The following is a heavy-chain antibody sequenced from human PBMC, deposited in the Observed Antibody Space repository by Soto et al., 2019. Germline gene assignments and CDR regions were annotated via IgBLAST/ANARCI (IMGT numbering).Heavy chain of an antibody. J-gene: IGHJ4*02. CDR2: ISSSSSYI. D-gene: IGHD3-22*01. CDR1: GFTFSSFA. Sequence: PGGSLRLSCAASGFTFSSFAMSWVRQAPGKGLDWVSSISSSSSYIYYADSVKGRFTISRDNAKNSLYLQMNSLRAEDTAVYYCAREPKLYDSSGYPIDYWGQGTLVTVSS. V-gene: IGHV3-21*01. CDR3: AREPKLYDSSGYPIDY.